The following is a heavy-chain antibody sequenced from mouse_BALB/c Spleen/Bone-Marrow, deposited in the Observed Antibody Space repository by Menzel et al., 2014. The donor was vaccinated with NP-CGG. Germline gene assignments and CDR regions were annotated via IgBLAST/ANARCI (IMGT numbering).Heavy chain of an antibody. CDR1: GYTFSSYW. V-gene: IGHV1-9*01. Sequence: VKVVDSGAELMKPGASVKISCKATGYTFSSYWIEWVKQRPGHGLEWIGEILPGSGSTDYNEKFKGKATFTADTSSNTAYIQLSSLTSEDSAVYYCASRYDAMDYWGQGTSVTVSS. CDR2: ILPGSGST. J-gene: IGHJ4*01. CDR3: ASRYDAMDY.